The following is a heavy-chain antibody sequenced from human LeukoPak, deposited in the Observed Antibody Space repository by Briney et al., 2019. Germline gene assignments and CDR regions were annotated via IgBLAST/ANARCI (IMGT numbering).Heavy chain of an antibody. J-gene: IGHJ4*02. CDR2: IIPILGIA. Sequence: SVKVSCKASGGTFSSYTISWVRQAPGQGLEWLGRIIPILGIANYAQKFQGRVTITADKSTSTAYMELRSLRSDYTAVSYCAREVGSGLLIDYWGQGTLVTVSS. CDR3: AREVGSGLLIDY. D-gene: IGHD6-19*01. CDR1: GGTFSSYT. V-gene: IGHV1-69*04.